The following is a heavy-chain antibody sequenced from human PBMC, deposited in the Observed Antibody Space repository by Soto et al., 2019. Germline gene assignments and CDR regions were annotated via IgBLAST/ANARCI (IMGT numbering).Heavy chain of an antibody. J-gene: IGHJ4*02. D-gene: IGHD3-9*01. CDR1: GFTFSSYA. V-gene: IGHV3-23*01. CDR3: AKGFASYDILTGYYGFDY. Sequence: QPGGSLRLSCAASGFTFSSYAMSWVRQAPGKGLEWVSAISGSGGSTYYADSVKGRFTIPRDNSKNTLYLQMNSLRAEDTAVYYCAKGFASYDILTGYYGFDYWGQGTLVTVSS. CDR2: ISGSGGST.